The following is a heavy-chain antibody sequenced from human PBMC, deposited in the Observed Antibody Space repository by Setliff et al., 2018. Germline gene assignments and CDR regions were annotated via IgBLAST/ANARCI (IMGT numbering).Heavy chain of an antibody. CDR1: GGSISDNGYF. V-gene: IGHV4-39*01. J-gene: IGHJ4*02. Sequence: PSETLSLTCTVPGGSISDNGYFWGWVRQPPGKGLEWIGNIYFGGNTYFNPSFKSRVTMSIDTSNSQFSLKLSSVTAADTAVYYCARHDVMVRWFDYWGQGTLVTVSS. CDR2: IYFGGNT. CDR3: ARHDVMVRWFDY. D-gene: IGHD3-10*01.